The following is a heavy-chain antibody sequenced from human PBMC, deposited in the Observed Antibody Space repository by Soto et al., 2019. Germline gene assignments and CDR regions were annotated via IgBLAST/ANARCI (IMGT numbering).Heavy chain of an antibody. D-gene: IGHD3-10*01. CDR2: TYYRSTWIH. CDR3: ARGLRPHFDY. CDR1: GDSVSSSSSA. J-gene: IGHJ4*02. V-gene: IGHV6-1*01. Sequence: SQTLSLTCAISGDSVSSSSSAWNRIRQSPSRGLEWLGRTYYRSTWIHDYAVSVKSRIIINPDTSQNQFSLQLNSVTPDDTAVYYCARGLRPHFDYWGLGTLVTVSS.